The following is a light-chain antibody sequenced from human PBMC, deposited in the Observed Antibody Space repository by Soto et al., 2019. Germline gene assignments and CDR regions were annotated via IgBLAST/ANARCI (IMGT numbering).Light chain of an antibody. V-gene: IGLV8-61*01. CDR3: VLYMGSGIWV. CDR1: SGSVSTSYY. J-gene: IGLJ3*02. CDR2: NTN. Sequence: QTVVTQEPSFSVSPGRTVTLTCGLSSGSVSTSYYPSWYQQTPGQAPRTLIYNTNTRSSGVPDRFSGSILGNKAALTITGAQAVDESDYYCVLYMGSGIWVFGGGTKVTVL.